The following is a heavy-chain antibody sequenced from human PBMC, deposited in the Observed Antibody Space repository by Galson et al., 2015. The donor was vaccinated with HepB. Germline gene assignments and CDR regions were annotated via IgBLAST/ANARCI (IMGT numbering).Heavy chain of an antibody. CDR3: AHRPLAVAGFDY. Sequence: PALVKPTQTLTLTCTFSGFSLSTRGVGVGWIRQPPGKALEWLALIYWDDDKRYSPSLRSRLTITKDTSKNQAVLTMTNMDPVDTATYYCAHRPLAVAGFDYWGQGTLVTVSS. D-gene: IGHD6-19*01. CDR2: IYWDDDK. V-gene: IGHV2-5*02. CDR1: GFSLSTRGVG. J-gene: IGHJ4*02.